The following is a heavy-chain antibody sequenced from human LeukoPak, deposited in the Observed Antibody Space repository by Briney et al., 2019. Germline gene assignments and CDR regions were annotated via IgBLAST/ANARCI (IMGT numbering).Heavy chain of an antibody. Sequence: PSETLSLTCAVYGGSFSGYYWSWIRQPPGKGLEWIGEINHSGSTNYNPSLKSRVTISVDTSKNQFSLKLSSVTAVDTAVYYCARLDIVVVPAAPHFPWFDPWGQGTLVTVSS. J-gene: IGHJ5*02. D-gene: IGHD2-2*03. V-gene: IGHV4-34*01. CDR3: ARLDIVVVPAAPHFPWFDP. CDR2: INHSGST. CDR1: GGSFSGYY.